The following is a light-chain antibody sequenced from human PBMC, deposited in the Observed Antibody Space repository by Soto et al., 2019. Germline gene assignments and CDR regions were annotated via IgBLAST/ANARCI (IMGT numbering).Light chain of an antibody. CDR1: QNISIY. Sequence: IVLTQSPATLSLSPGERATLSCRPSQNISIYLAWYQQKPGQAPRLLIYDASNRATGIPARFSGSGSGTDFTLTISSLEPEDFAVYYCQQCNNWPPEITFGQGTRLEIK. V-gene: IGKV3-11*01. J-gene: IGKJ5*01. CDR2: DAS. CDR3: QQCNNWPPEIT.